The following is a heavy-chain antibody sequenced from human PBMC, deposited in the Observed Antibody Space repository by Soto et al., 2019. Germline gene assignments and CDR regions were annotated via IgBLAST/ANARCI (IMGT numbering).Heavy chain of an antibody. CDR1: GGSFSGYY. Sequence: SETLSLTCAVYGGSFSGYYWSWIRQPPGKGLEWIGEINHSGSTNYNPSLKSRVTISVDTSKNQFSLKLSSVTAADTAVYYCARTAYLYSSSWNDYWGQGTLVTVSS. CDR2: INHSGST. V-gene: IGHV4-34*01. CDR3: ARTAYLYSSSWNDY. J-gene: IGHJ4*02. D-gene: IGHD6-13*01.